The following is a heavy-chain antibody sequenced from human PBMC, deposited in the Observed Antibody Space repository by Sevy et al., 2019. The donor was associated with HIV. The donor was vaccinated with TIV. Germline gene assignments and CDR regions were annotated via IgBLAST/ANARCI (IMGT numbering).Heavy chain of an antibody. CDR2: IYYNGHI. J-gene: IGHJ4*02. CDR1: GGSTTSLY. CDR3: AGENAWGRGYS. Sequence: SETLSLTCTVSGGSTTSLYWNWIRQPPGKGLEWIANIYYNGHINYNPSLKSQVTLSLDTSKNQFSLRLSSVTAADTAMYYCAGENAWGRGYSWGQGTLVTVSS. V-gene: IGHV4-59*08. D-gene: IGHD1-26*01.